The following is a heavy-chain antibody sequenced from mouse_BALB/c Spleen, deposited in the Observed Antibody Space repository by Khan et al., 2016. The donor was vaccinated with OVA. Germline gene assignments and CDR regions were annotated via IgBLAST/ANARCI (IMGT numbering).Heavy chain of an antibody. Sequence: QVQLKQSGAELVRPGASVKLSCKVSGYTFTRYWMQWVKQRPGQGLEWIGAIYPGDGDTKYTQKFKGKATLTADKSSSTVYMVLSCLASEDSAVYYCASHYGSYFDYWGQGTTLTVSS. J-gene: IGHJ2*01. CDR3: ASHYGSYFDY. CDR2: IYPGDGDT. V-gene: IGHV1-87*01. CDR1: GYTFTRYW. D-gene: IGHD2-1*01.